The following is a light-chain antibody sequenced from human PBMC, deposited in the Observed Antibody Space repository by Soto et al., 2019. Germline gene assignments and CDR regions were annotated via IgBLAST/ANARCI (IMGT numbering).Light chain of an antibody. CDR1: SSNIGSNY. Sequence: QSALTQPPSASVTPGQRVTISCSGSSSNIGSNYVYWYQQLPGTAPKLLIYRNNQRPSGVPDRFSGSKSGTSASLAISGLRSEDEADYYCAAWDDSLSGSGVFGTGTKVTVL. CDR2: RNN. J-gene: IGLJ1*01. CDR3: AAWDDSLSGSGV. V-gene: IGLV1-47*01.